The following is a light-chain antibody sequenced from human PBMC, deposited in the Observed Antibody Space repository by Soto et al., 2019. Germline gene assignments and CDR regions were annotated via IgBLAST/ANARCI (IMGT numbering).Light chain of an antibody. Sequence: IVMTQFLVALSVSPGERATLSCRAGQTINSNVAWYQQKPRQAPRILIYYASTRATGIPDRCSGSGSGTEFTLTISSLLSEDYAASYCQQYNNWPPNTSGQATRLDIK. CDR1: QTINSN. CDR3: QQYNNWPPNT. J-gene: IGKJ5*01. CDR2: YAS. V-gene: IGKV3-15*01.